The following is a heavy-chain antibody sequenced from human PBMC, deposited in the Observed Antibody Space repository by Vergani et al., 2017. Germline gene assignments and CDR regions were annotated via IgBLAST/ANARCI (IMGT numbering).Heavy chain of an antibody. CDR1: FDSIRNLY. D-gene: IGHD5-24*01. Sequence: QVQLQESGPGLVKSSETLSLTCSVSFDSIRNLYCNWIRQPPGKGLEWIGRIYTSGSTNYNPSLKSRVTISVDTSKNQFSLKLSSVTAADTAVYYCARGHGYKDEGGMDVWGQGTTVTVSS. J-gene: IGHJ6*02. CDR2: IYTSGST. CDR3: ARGHGYKDEGGMDV. V-gene: IGHV4-4*08.